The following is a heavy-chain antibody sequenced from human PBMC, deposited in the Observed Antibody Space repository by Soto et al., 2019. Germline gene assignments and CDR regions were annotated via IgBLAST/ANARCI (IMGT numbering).Heavy chain of an antibody. Sequence: LDPLTVTCTVSGGYIRSYCWSWIRQPPGKGLESIGYIYYSGSTNYNPSLKSRVTISVDTSKNQFSLKLSSVTAADTAVYYCARHGGRITIFGVAPPPYYYYMDVWGKGTTVTVSS. CDR3: ARHGGRITIFGVAPPPYYYYMDV. D-gene: IGHD3-3*01. V-gene: IGHV4-59*08. J-gene: IGHJ6*03. CDR2: IYYSGST. CDR1: GGYIRSYC.